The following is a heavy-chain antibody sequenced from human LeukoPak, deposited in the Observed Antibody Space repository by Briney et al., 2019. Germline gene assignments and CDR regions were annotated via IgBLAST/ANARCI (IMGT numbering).Heavy chain of an antibody. CDR2: ISSSSSYI. Sequence: GGSLRLSCAASGFTFSSYSMKWVRQAPGKGLEWVSSISSSSSYIYYADSVKGRFTISRDNAKNSLYLQMNSLRAEDTAVYYCARTMVRGVSAIDYWGQGTLVTVSS. CDR1: GFTFSSYS. D-gene: IGHD3-10*01. V-gene: IGHV3-21*01. CDR3: ARTMVRGVSAIDY. J-gene: IGHJ4*02.